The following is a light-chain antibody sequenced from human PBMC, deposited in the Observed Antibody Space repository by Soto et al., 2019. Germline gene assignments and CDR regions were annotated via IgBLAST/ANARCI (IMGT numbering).Light chain of an antibody. V-gene: IGKV3-11*01. CDR1: QSVSSY. J-gene: IGKJ1*01. CDR3: QQSSNWPPT. Sequence: EIVLTQSPATLSLSPGEXATLSCRASQSVSSYLAWYQQKPGQAPGLLIYDASNRATGIPARFSGSGSGTDFTLTISSLEPEDFAVYYCQQSSNWPPTFGQGTKVDIK. CDR2: DAS.